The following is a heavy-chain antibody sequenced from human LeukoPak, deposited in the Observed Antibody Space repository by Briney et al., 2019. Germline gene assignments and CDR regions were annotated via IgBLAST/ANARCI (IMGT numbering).Heavy chain of an antibody. Sequence: SETLSLTCTVSGVSISSYYWSWIRQPPGKGLEWIGYIYYSGSTNYNPSLKSRVTISVDTSKNQFSLKLSSVTAADTAVYYCARDMYGSGSHWFDPWGQGTLVTVSS. J-gene: IGHJ5*02. CDR3: ARDMYGSGSHWFDP. D-gene: IGHD3-10*01. V-gene: IGHV4-59*01. CDR2: IYYSGST. CDR1: GVSISSYY.